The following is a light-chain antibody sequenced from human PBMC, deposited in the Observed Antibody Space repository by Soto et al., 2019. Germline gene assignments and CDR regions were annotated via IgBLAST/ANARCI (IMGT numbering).Light chain of an antibody. CDR1: NSDIGGYIY. CDR3: SSYSGTNNFGV. V-gene: IGLV2-8*01. CDR2: EVN. Sequence: QSVLTQPPSASGSHGQSVTISFTGTNSDIGGYIYVSWYRQYPGEAPKLLIYEVNKRSSGVPDRFSGSKSGNTASLTVSGLQADDEAHYYCSSYSGTNNFGVFGTGTKVTVL. J-gene: IGLJ1*01.